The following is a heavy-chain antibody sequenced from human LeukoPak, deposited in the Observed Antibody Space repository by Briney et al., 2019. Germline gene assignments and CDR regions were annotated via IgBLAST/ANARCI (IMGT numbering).Heavy chain of an antibody. CDR2: INPNSGGT. CDR3: ASPQGGDIEDAFDI. CDR1: GYTFTGYY. D-gene: IGHD2-15*01. V-gene: IGHV1-2*02. J-gene: IGHJ3*02. Sequence: SSVKVSCKASGYTFTGYYMHWVRQAPGQGLEGMGWINPNSGGTKFAQKFQGRVTMTRDTSISTAYMELSRLRSDDTAVYYCASPQGGDIEDAFDIWGQGTMVTVSS.